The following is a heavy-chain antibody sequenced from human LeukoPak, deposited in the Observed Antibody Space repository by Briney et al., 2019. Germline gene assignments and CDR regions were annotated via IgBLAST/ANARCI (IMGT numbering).Heavy chain of an antibody. V-gene: IGHV1-69*05. CDR1: GGTFSSYA. D-gene: IGHD4-11*01. CDR2: IIPIFGTA. J-gene: IGHJ6*03. CDR3: AIDYSNYPNYYYYMDV. Sequence: SVKVSCKASGGTFSSYAISWVRQAPGQGLEWMGGIIPIFGTANYAQKFQGRVTITTDESTSTAHMELSSLRSEDTAVYYCAIDYSNYPNYYYYMDVWGKGTTVTVSS.